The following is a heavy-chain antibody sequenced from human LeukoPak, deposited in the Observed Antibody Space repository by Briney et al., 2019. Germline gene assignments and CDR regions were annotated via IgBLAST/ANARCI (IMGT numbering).Heavy chain of an antibody. J-gene: IGHJ6*02. Sequence: ASVKVSCKASGYTFTSYGISWVRQAPGQGLEWMGWISAYNGNTGYAQKFQGRVTMTEDTSTDTAYMELNSLRSDDTAVYYCATDPGEIVPAAKGPRGDYCYGMDVWGQGTTVTVSS. CDR1: GYTFTSYG. CDR2: ISAYNGNT. D-gene: IGHD2-2*01. CDR3: ATDPGEIVPAAKGPRGDYCYGMDV. V-gene: IGHV1-18*01.